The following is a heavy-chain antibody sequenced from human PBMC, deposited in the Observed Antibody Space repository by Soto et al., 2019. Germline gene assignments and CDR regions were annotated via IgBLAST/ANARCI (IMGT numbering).Heavy chain of an antibody. CDR2: IYYSGST. Sequence: QVQLQESGPGLVKPSQTLSLTYTVSGGSISSGGYYWSWIRQHPGKGLEWIGYIYYSGSTYYYPSLKIRVTISVDTTKNQCSLKLSSVTAADTAVYYCARATSDYYDSSGYYSNWFDPWGQGTLVTVSS. D-gene: IGHD3-22*01. V-gene: IGHV4-31*03. J-gene: IGHJ5*02. CDR3: ARATSDYYDSSGYYSNWFDP. CDR1: GGSISSGGYY.